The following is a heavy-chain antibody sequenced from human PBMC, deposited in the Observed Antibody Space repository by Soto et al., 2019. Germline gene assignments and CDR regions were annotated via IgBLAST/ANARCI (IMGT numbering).Heavy chain of an antibody. V-gene: IGHV1-69*01. CDR1: GGTFSSYA. J-gene: IGHJ6*02. D-gene: IGHD2-2*01. CDR3: ARTVGYCSSTSRYHYGMDV. CDR2: IIPIFGTA. Sequence: QVQLVQSGAEVKKPGSSVKVSCKASGGTFSSYAISWVRQAPGQGLEWMGGIIPIFGTANYAQKFQGRVTITADESTSTAYMELSSLRSEDTAVYYCARTVGYCSSTSRYHYGMDVWGQGTTVTVSS.